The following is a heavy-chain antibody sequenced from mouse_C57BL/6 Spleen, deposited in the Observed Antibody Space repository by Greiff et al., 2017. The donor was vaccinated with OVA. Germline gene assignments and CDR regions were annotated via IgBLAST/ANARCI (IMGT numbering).Heavy chain of an antibody. V-gene: IGHV1-64*01. Sequence: VKLQQPGAELVKPGASVKLSCKASGYTFTSYWMHWVKQRPGQGLEWIGMIHPNSGSTNYNEKFKSKATLTVDKSYSTAYMQLTSLTADDSAVYYCARGGYGNYHFDYWGQGTTLTVSS. D-gene: IGHD2-1*01. J-gene: IGHJ2*01. CDR2: IHPNSGST. CDR1: GYTFTSYW. CDR3: ARGGYGNYHFDY.